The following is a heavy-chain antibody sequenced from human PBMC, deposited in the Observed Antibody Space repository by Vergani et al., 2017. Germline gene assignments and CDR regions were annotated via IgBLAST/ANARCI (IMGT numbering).Heavy chain of an antibody. CDR1: GGSISSYY. CDR3: ARTTYSSGWYAADY. D-gene: IGHD6-19*01. CDR2: IYYSGST. J-gene: IGHJ4*02. Sequence: QVQLQESGPGLVKPSETLSLTCTVSGGSISSYYWSWIRQPPGKGLEWIGYIYYSGSTYYNPSLKSRVTISVDTSKNQFSLKLSSVTAADTAVYYCARTTYSSGWYAADYWGQGTLVTVSS. V-gene: IGHV4-59*12.